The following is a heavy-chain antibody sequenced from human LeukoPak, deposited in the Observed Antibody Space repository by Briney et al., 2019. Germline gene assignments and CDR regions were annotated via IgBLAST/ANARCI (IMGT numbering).Heavy chain of an antibody. V-gene: IGHV3-23*01. CDR3: AKDATPYYYDSSGYPFDY. D-gene: IGHD3-22*01. J-gene: IGHJ4*02. CDR1: GFTFSSYA. Sequence: GGSLRLSCAASGFTFSSYAMSWVRQAPGKGLEWVSAISGSGGSTYYADSVKHRFTISRDNSKNTLYLQMNSLRAEDTAVYYCAKDATPYYYDSSGYPFDYWGQGTLVTVSS. CDR2: ISGSGGST.